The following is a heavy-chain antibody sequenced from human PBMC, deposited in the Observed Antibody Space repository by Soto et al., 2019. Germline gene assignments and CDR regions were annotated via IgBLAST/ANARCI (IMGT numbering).Heavy chain of an antibody. CDR2: ISYDGSNK. J-gene: IGHJ4*01. V-gene: IGHV3-30*03. CDR1: GFPFTTYG. D-gene: IGHD3-10*01. Sequence: QVQLVESGGGVVQPGGSLRLSCAASGFPFTTYGMHWVREGPGKGLEWVAVISYDGSNKYYADSVKGRFTISRDNSKNTLYLQMNSQRPDDTALYYCVGGQYYFDYRGHGNLVNVSS. CDR3: VGGQYYFDY.